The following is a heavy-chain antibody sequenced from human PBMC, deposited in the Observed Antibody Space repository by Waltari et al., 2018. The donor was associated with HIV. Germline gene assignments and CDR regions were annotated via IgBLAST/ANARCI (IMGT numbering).Heavy chain of an antibody. D-gene: IGHD3-10*01. CDR2: IKQDGSEK. J-gene: IGHJ4*02. CDR3: ARGGFYGSGSKVN. Sequence: EVQLVESGGGLVQPGGSLRLSCAASGFTFSSYWMSWVRQAPGKGLEWVANIKQDGSEKYYVGSVNGRFTISRDNAENSLYLQMNSLRAEDTAVYYCARGGFYGSGSKVNWGQGTLVTVSS. CDR1: GFTFSSYW. V-gene: IGHV3-7*04.